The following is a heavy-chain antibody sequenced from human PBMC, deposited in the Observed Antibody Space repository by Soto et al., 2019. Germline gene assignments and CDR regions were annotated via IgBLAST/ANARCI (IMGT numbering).Heavy chain of an antibody. D-gene: IGHD2-2*01. V-gene: IGHV1-69*12. CDR1: GGTFSSYA. CDR3: ASGLGYCISTSCSHYYYNYGMDV. J-gene: IGHJ6*02. CDR2: IIPIFGTA. Sequence: QVQLVQSGAEVKKPGSSVKVSCKASGGTFSSYAISWVRQAPGQGLEWMGGIIPIFGTANYAQKFQGRVTITADESTSSAYMELSSLRSEDTAVYYCASGLGYCISTSCSHYYYNYGMDVWGQGTTVTVSS.